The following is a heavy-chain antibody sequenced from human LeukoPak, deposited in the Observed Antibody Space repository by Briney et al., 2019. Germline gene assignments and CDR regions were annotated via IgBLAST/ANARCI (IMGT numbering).Heavy chain of an antibody. D-gene: IGHD1-26*01. V-gene: IGHV3-7*01. CDR1: GFTFSSYE. Sequence: GGSLRLSCAASGFTFSSYEMNWVRQAPGKGLEWVANIKQDGSEKYYVDSVKGRFTISRDNAKNSLYLQMNSLRAEDTAVYYCARNLLAGTIDYWGQGTLVTVSS. CDR2: IKQDGSEK. J-gene: IGHJ4*02. CDR3: ARNLLAGTIDY.